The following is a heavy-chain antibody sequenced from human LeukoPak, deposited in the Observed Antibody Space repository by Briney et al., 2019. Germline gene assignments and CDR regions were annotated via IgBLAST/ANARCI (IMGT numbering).Heavy chain of an antibody. J-gene: IGHJ4*02. CDR3: ARHFLVVSVWLGESSILLF. CDR1: GYTFTRSY. Sequence: ASVKVSCKSYGYTFTRSYKHWVRQAPGQGLKWMGWLNSNTGGTNYAQKFQGRVTMTRDTSISTVYMELSSLRSYDTAVYYCARHFLVVSVWLGESSILLFWVQGTLVTVSS. CDR2: LNSNTGGT. V-gene: IGHV1-2*02. D-gene: IGHD3-10*01.